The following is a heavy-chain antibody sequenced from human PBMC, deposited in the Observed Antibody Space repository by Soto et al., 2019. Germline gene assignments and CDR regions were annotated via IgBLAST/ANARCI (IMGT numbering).Heavy chain of an antibody. CDR2: ISDSGGST. D-gene: IGHD3-10*01. V-gene: IGHV3-23*01. CDR3: AKGTYYYGSAPYYFDY. J-gene: IGHJ4*02. Sequence: GGSLRLSCAASGFTFSSYAMSWVRQAPGQGLEWVSGISDSGGSTYSADSVKGRFTISRDNSKNTLYLQMNSLRAEDTAVYYCAKGTYYYGSAPYYFDYWGQGTLVTVSS. CDR1: GFTFSSYA.